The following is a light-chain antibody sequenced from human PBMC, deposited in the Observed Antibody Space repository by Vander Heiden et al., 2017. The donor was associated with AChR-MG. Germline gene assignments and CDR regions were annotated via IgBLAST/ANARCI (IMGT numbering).Light chain of an antibody. V-gene: IGKV3-20*01. CDR1: QSVSSSY. Sequence: EIVLTQSPGTLSLSPGERATLSCRASQSVSSSYLAWYQQKPGQAPRLLIYGASSRATGIPDRFSGSGSGTDFTLTIRRLEPEDFAVYYCQQYGSSPLFTFGPGTTVDI. CDR2: GAS. CDR3: QQYGSSPLFT. J-gene: IGKJ3*01.